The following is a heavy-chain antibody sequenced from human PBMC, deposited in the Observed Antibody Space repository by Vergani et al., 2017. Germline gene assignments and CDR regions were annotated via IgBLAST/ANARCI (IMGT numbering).Heavy chain of an antibody. V-gene: IGHV3-21*02. CDR1: GFSFSSYS. J-gene: IGHJ4*02. D-gene: IGHD2-21*02. CDR3: ARDQLAYCGGDCYSGDY. Sequence: EVQLVESGGGLVKPGGSLRLSCAASGFSFSSYSMNWVRQAPGKGLEWVASISGSSSYVFYRDSVEGRFTITRDNAKKSVYLQMNSLRAEDTAMYFCARDQLAYCGGDCYSGDYWGQGTLVTVSS. CDR2: ISGSSSYV.